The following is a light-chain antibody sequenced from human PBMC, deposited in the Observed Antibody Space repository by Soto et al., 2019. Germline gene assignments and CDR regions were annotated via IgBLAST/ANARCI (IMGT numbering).Light chain of an antibody. CDR3: CSYAGTYTVV. CDR1: SSDVGGYNY. Sequence: QSVLMQPRSVSGSPGQSVTISCTGTSSDVGGYNYVSWYQHCPGKAPRLMIYDVYNRPSGVPDRFSGSKSGNTASLTISGLQAEDEADYYCCSYAGTYTVVFGEGTKLTVL. J-gene: IGLJ2*01. CDR2: DVY. V-gene: IGLV2-11*02.